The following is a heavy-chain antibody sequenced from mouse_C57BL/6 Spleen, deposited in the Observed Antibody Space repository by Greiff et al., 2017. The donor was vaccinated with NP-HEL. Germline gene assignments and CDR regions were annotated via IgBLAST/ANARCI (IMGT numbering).Heavy chain of an antibody. CDR2: IHPNSGSS. Sequence: QVQLQQPGAELVKPGASVKLSCKASGYTFTSYWMPWVKQRPGPGLEWIGLIHPNSGSSTYNEKFTSKATLTVDKSSSTAYMQLSSLTSEDSAVYYCASYYSNYDYYAMDYWGQGTSVTVSS. J-gene: IGHJ4*01. CDR1: GYTFTSYW. D-gene: IGHD2-5*01. CDR3: ASYYSNYDYYAMDY. V-gene: IGHV1-64*01.